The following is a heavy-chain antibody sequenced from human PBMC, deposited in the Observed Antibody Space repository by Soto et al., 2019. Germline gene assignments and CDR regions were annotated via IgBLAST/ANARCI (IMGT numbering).Heavy chain of an antibody. CDR3: ARGSLIYVDTTMSFDY. CDR2: INPSDGST. Sequence: ASVKVSCKASGYTFTSYYMHWVRQAPGQGLEWMGIINPSDGSTTYAQKFQGRVTMTRDTSTSTVYMELSSLRSEDTAVYYCARGSLIYVDTTMSFDYWGQGTLVTVSS. CDR1: GYTFTSYY. D-gene: IGHD5-18*01. J-gene: IGHJ4*02. V-gene: IGHV1-46*01.